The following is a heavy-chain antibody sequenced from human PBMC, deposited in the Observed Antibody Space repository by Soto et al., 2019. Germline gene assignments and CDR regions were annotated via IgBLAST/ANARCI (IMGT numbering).Heavy chain of an antibody. D-gene: IGHD2-2*01. Sequence: QVQLVQSGAEVKKPGSSVKVSCKASGGTFSSYAISWVRQAPGQGLEWMGGIIPIFGTANYAQKFRGRVTITADESTSTAYMELSSLRSEDTAVYYCARGVVVVPAAIRETYYYYYGMDVWGQGTTVTVSS. J-gene: IGHJ6*02. CDR1: GGTFSSYA. CDR3: ARGVVVVPAAIRETYYYYYGMDV. V-gene: IGHV1-69*01. CDR2: IIPIFGTA.